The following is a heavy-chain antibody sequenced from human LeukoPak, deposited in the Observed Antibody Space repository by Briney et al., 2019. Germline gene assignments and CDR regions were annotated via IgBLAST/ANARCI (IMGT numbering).Heavy chain of an antibody. V-gene: IGHV1-69*05. D-gene: IGHD3-10*01. CDR1: GGTFSSYA. CDR3: ARSAYYYGSGKLNWFDP. J-gene: IGHJ5*02. CDR2: TIPIFGTA. Sequence: SVRVSCKASGGTFSSYAISWVRQAPGQGLEWMGGTIPIFGTANYAQKFQGRVTITTDESTSTAYMELSSLRSEDTAVYYCARSAYYYGSGKLNWFDPWGQGTLVTVSS.